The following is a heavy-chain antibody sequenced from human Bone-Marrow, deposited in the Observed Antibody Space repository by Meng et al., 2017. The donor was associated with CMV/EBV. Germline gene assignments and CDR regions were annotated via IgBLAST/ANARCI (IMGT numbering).Heavy chain of an antibody. CDR3: ARGLGSDYYYYGMDV. J-gene: IGHJ6*02. V-gene: IGHV3-30*02. CDR2: IRFDGTNK. CDR1: GFTFSSYA. Sequence: GESLKISCAASGFTFSSYAMSWVRQAPGKGLEWVANIRFDGTNKYHADSVKGRFTISRDNSKNTLYLQMNSLRAEDTAVYYCARGLGSDYYYYGMDVWGQGTTVTVSS.